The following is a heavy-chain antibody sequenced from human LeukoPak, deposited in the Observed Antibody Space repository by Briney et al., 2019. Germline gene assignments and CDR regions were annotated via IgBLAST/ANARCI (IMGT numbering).Heavy chain of an antibody. Sequence: SVKVSCKASGGTFSSYAISWVRQAPGQGLEWMGGIIPIFGTTNYAQRFQGRVTITADESTSTTYMELSSLRSDDTAVYYCASLLTAAAATNWFDPWGQGTLVTVSS. J-gene: IGHJ5*02. CDR3: ASLLTAAAATNWFDP. CDR1: GGTFSSYA. CDR2: IIPIFGTT. V-gene: IGHV1-69*13. D-gene: IGHD6-13*01.